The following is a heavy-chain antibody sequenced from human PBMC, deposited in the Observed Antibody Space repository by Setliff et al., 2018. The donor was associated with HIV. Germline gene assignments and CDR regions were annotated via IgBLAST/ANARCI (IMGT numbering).Heavy chain of an antibody. CDR3: ARSSRRYSNSGAPDY. J-gene: IGHJ4*02. D-gene: IGHD4-4*01. CDR2: IYPGDSDT. Sequence: GESLKISCKGSGYTFTSYWIAWVRQMPGKGLEWMGIIYPGDSDTRYSPSFQGQVTFSADKSISTAYLQWRSLKASDTAMYYCARSSRRYSNSGAPDYWGQGTLVTVSS. CDR1: GYTFTSYW. V-gene: IGHV5-51*01.